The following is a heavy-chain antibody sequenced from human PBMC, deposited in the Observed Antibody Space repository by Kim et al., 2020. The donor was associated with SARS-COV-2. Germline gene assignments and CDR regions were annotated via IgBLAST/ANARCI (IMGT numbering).Heavy chain of an antibody. CDR3: AKDHSNGWYKDF. D-gene: IGHD6-19*01. J-gene: IGHJ4*02. CDR2: VSGGGGGT. Sequence: GGSLRLSCAASGFTFNSNAMSWVRQAPGKGLEWVSAVSGGGGGTYYADSVKGRFTISRDNSKNTLYLQMNSLRVEDTAIYYCAKDHSNGWYKDFWGQGTLVTVSS. CDR1: GFTFNSNA. V-gene: IGHV3-23*01.